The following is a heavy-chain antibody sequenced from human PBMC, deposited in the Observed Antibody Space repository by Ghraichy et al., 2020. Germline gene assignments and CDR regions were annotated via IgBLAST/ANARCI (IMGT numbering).Heavy chain of an antibody. V-gene: IGHV3-23*01. D-gene: IGHD3-10*01. CDR1: GFTSGFTYA. J-gene: IGHJ4*02. CDR3: AKDRFAGSGRYFDY. CDR2: ISGSGGST. Sequence: GGSLRLSCAGSGFTSGFTYAMSWVRQAPGKGLEWVSGISGSGGSTYYADSVKGRITISRDNSKNTLYLQMNSLRAEDTAVYYCAKDRFAGSGRYFDYWGQGTLVTVSS.